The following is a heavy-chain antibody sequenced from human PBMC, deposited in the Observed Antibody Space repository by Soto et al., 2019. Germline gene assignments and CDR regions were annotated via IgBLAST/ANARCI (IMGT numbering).Heavy chain of an antibody. Sequence: QVQLVESGGGVVQPGRSLRLSCAASGFASSSYGMHWVRQAPGKGLEWVAVISSDGKKKYYADSVKGRFTISRDTSKNTLYLQMNSLRAEDTAVYDCAKMDYGDSDRDYWGQGTLVTVSS. J-gene: IGHJ4*02. V-gene: IGHV3-30*18. CDR3: AKMDYGDSDRDY. CDR1: GFASSSYG. CDR2: ISSDGKKK. D-gene: IGHD4-17*01.